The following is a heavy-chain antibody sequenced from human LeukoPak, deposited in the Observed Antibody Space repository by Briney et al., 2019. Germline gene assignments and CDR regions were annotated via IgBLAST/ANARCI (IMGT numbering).Heavy chain of an antibody. J-gene: IGHJ3*02. CDR2: ISGSGGST. Sequence: GGSLRLSCAASGFTFSSYAMSWVRQAPGKGLERVSAISGSGGSTYYADSVKGRFTISRDNSKNTLYLQMNSLRAEDTAVYYCAKDAARLAIFGVVTGRAFDIWGQGTMVTVSS. V-gene: IGHV3-23*01. CDR3: AKDAARLAIFGVVTGRAFDI. CDR1: GFTFSSYA. D-gene: IGHD3-3*01.